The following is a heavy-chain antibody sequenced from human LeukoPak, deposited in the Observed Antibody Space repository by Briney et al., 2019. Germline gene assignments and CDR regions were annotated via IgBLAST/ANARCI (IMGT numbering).Heavy chain of an antibody. CDR3: ARVVLGIQSWFDP. Sequence: GGSLRLSCAASGFIFSDYAMSWVRQAPGKGLEWVANIMKDGSEKYYVDSVKGRFTISRDNANKLLYLQMNSLRAEDTAVYYCARVVLGIQSWFDPWGQGTLVTVSS. CDR1: GFIFSDYA. CDR2: IMKDGSEK. D-gene: IGHD3-16*01. J-gene: IGHJ5*02. V-gene: IGHV3-7*01.